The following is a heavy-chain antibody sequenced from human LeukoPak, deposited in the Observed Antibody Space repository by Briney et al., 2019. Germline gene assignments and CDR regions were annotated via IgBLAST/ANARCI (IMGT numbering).Heavy chain of an antibody. CDR3: AGDRYDSSGYTDY. V-gene: IGHV3-7*01. J-gene: IGHJ4*02. CDR2: IKQDGSEK. CDR1: GFTFSSYW. D-gene: IGHD3-22*01. Sequence: AGGSLRLSCAASGFTFSSYWMSWVRQAPGKGLEWVANIKQDGSEKYYVDSVKGRFTISRDNAKNSLYLQMNSLRAEDTAVYYCAGDRYDSSGYTDYWGQGTLVTVSS.